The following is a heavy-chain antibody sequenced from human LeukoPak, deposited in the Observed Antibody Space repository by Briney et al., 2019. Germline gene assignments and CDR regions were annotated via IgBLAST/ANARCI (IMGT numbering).Heavy chain of an antibody. CDR1: GYTFTAYY. Sequence: ASVKVSCKASGYTFTAYYLHWVRQAPGQGLEWVGWINPNSRGTNYAQKFRGRVTMTRDTSISTAYMELSRLTSDDTAVCYCVREDAALYYFDYSGQGTLVTVSS. D-gene: IGHD5-18*01. J-gene: IGHJ4*02. V-gene: IGHV1-2*02. CDR3: VREDAALYYFDY. CDR2: INPNSRGT.